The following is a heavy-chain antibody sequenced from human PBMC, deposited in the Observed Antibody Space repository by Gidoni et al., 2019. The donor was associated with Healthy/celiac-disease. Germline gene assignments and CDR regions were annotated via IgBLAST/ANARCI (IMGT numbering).Heavy chain of an antibody. CDR3: ARGPRGVRGVHYGMDV. D-gene: IGHD1-1*01. Sequence: QVQLVPSGAEVTKPGASVTVSCTSSGYTFPRYGISWVRQAPGQGLEWMGWISAYNGNTNYAQKLQGRVTMTTDTSTSTAYMERRSLRSDDTAVYYCARGPRGVRGVHYGMDVWGQGTTVTVSS. J-gene: IGHJ6*02. V-gene: IGHV1-18*04. CDR1: GYTFPRYG. CDR2: ISAYNGNT.